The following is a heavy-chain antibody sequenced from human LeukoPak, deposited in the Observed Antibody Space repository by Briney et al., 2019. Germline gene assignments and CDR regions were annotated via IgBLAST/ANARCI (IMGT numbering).Heavy chain of an antibody. V-gene: IGHV6-1*01. CDR1: GDSVSSNSAA. Sequence: SQTLSLTCAISGDSVSSNSAAWNWIRQSPSRGLEWLGRTNYRSKWYNDYAVSVKSRITINPDTSKNQISLQLNSVTPEDTAVYYCARQKASGVGLSRYWYFDLWGRGTLVTVSS. CDR3: ARQKASGVGLSRYWYFDL. J-gene: IGHJ2*01. CDR2: TNYRSKWYN. D-gene: IGHD3-3*01.